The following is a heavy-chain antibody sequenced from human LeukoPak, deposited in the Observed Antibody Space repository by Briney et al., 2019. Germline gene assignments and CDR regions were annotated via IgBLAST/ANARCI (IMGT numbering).Heavy chain of an antibody. Sequence: GGSLRLSCAASGFTFSSYAMSWVRQAPGKGLEWVSAISGSGGSTYYADSVKGRFTISRDNSKDTLYLQMNSLRAEDTAVYYCAKLVLGLLTGWFDPWGQGTLVTVSS. J-gene: IGHJ5*02. D-gene: IGHD1-26*01. V-gene: IGHV3-23*01. CDR2: ISGSGGST. CDR3: AKLVLGLLTGWFDP. CDR1: GFTFSSYA.